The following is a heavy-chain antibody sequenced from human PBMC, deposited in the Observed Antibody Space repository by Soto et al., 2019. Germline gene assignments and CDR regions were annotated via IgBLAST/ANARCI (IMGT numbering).Heavy chain of an antibody. CDR2: INAGNGNT. V-gene: IGHV1-3*01. CDR1: GYTFTSYA. CDR3: ARDRVVDTSTALAYFDD. Sequence: ASVKVSCKASGYTFTSYAMYWVRQAPGQRPEWMGWINAGNGNTKYSQKFQGRVTITRDTSASTTYMELSSLRSEDTALYYCARDRVVDTSTALAYFDDWGQGALVTVSS. J-gene: IGHJ4*02. D-gene: IGHD2-15*01.